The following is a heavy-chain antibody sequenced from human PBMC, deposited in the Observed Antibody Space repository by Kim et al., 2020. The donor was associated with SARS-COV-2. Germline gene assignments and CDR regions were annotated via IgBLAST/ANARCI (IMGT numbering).Heavy chain of an antibody. J-gene: IGHJ4*02. Sequence: GGSLRLSCAVSGFTFSNYAMSWVRQAPGKGLEWVSGISNGGGSTYYADSVKGLFTISRDNSKNKLYLQMNSLRAEDTAVYYCATWGIRETIYYCGQRTLVTVSS. CDR2: ISNGGGST. D-gene: IGHD3-16*01. CDR1: GFTFSNYA. V-gene: IGHV3-23*01. CDR3: ATWGIRETIYY.